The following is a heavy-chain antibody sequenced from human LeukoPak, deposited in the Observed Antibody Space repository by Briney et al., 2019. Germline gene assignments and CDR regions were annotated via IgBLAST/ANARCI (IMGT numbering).Heavy chain of an antibody. CDR1: GGSISSYY. Sequence: SETLSLTCTVSGGSISSYYWSRIRQPAGKGLEWIGRIYTSGSANYNPSLKSRVIISVDTSKNQFSLKLSPVIAADTAVYYCARVGVDYSGNIIKYFYDYWGPGTLVTVSS. D-gene: IGHD4-23*01. CDR2: IYTSGSA. V-gene: IGHV4-4*07. CDR3: ARVGVDYSGNIIKYFYDY. J-gene: IGHJ4*02.